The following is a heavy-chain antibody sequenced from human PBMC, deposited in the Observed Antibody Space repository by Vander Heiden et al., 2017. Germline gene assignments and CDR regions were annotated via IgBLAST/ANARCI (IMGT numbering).Heavy chain of an antibody. V-gene: IGHV3-74*01. CDR2: INSDGIVT. CDR1: GFTFSSYW. J-gene: IGHJ4*02. D-gene: IGHD1-26*01. Sequence: EVQLVESGGGLVQPGGSLRLSCAASGFTFSSYWMHWVRQAPGKGLVWVSRINSDGIVTNYADSMKGRFTISRDNAKNTLYLQMNSLRADDTAVYYCARDLILGATGFGYWGQGTLVTVSS. CDR3: ARDLILGATGFGY.